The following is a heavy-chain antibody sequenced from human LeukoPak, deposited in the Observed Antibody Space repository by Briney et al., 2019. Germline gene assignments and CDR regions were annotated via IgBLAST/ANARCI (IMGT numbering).Heavy chain of an antibody. J-gene: IGHJ3*02. D-gene: IGHD1-26*01. Sequence: SETLSLTRTVSGGPITNSFWSWIRQPPGKGLEWIAYVHYSEKTNYNPSLKNRLTISLDTSKNQFSLMLSSVTAADTAVCYCARDRRWEQLHAFDIWGQGTMVTVSS. CDR3: ARDRRWEQLHAFDI. CDR2: VHYSEKT. V-gene: IGHV4-59*01. CDR1: GGPITNSF.